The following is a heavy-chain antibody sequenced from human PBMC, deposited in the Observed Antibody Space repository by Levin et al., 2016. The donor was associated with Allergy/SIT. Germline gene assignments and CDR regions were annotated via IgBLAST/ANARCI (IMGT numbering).Heavy chain of an antibody. J-gene: IGHJ6*02. CDR2: ISGPGVST. CDR3: ARRMALYYYYAMDV. V-gene: IGHV3-23*01. D-gene: IGHD2-8*01. Sequence: GESLKISCAASGFTFNNYAMNWVRQAPGKGLEWVSTISGPGVSTYYADSVKGRFTISRDNSKNTLYLQMNSLRAEDTAVYYCARRMALYYYYAMDVWGQGTTVTVSS. CDR1: GFTFNNYA.